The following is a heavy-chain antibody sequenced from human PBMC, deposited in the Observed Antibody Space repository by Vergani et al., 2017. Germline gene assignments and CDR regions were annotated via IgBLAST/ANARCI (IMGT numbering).Heavy chain of an antibody. CDR1: GGSISSGGYS. D-gene: IGHD3-16*01. Sequence: QLQLQESGSGLVKPSQTLSLTCAVSGGSISSGGYSWSWIRQPPGKGLEWIGYIYHSGSTYYNPSLKSRVTISVDRSKNQFSLKLSSVTAADTAVYYCARASSHDSGMSDAFDIWGQGTMVTVSS. CDR3: ARASSHDSGMSDAFDI. J-gene: IGHJ3*02. V-gene: IGHV4-30-2*01. CDR2: IYHSGST.